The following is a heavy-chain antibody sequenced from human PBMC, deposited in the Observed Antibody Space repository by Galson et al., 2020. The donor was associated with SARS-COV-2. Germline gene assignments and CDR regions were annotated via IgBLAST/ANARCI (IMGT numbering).Heavy chain of an antibody. CDR1: GFTFSSYG. D-gene: IGHD3-9*01. V-gene: IGHV3-30*18. CDR3: AKDLQYYDILTGYVSDKNAYYYYYYGMDV. CDR2: ISYDGSNK. Sequence: GESLKISCAASGFTFSSYGMHWVHQAPGKGLEWVAVISYDGSNKYYADSVKGRFTISRDNSKNTLYLQMNSLRAEDTAVYYCAKDLQYYDILTGYVSDKNAYYYYYYGMDVGGQGTTVTVSS. J-gene: IGHJ6*02.